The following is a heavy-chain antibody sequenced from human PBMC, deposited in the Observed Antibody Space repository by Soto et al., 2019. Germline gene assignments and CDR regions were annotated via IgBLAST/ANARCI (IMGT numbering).Heavy chain of an antibody. CDR1: GFTFGSYG. D-gene: IGHD5-18*01. J-gene: IGHJ4*02. CDR2: ISNDGTNK. Sequence: QLQLVESGGGAVQPGRSLRLSCAASGFTFGSYGMHWVRQAPGKGLEWVAVISNDGTNKYYEDFVKGRFTISRDNSKNTLYLQMDSLRVEDTAVYYCAKGAHDTPMDFIVAYWGQGTLVTVTS. CDR3: AKGAHDTPMDFIVAY. V-gene: IGHV3-30*18.